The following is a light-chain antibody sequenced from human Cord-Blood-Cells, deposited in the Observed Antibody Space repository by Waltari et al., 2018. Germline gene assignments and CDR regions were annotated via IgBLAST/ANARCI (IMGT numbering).Light chain of an antibody. CDR1: KLGDKY. Sequence: SYELTQPPSVSVSPGQTASITCSGDKLGDKYACWYQQKPGQAPVLVIYQDSKRPSGIPGRFSGSKSGNTATLTISGTQAMDEADYYCQAWDSSTVGFGGGTKLTVL. J-gene: IGLJ2*01. CDR3: QAWDSSTVG. V-gene: IGLV3-1*01. CDR2: QDS.